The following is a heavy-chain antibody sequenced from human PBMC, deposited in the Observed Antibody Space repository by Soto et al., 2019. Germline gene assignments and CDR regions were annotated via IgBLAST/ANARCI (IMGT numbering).Heavy chain of an antibody. V-gene: IGHV4-4*07. Sequence: SETLSLTCTVSGASISGFYWSWIRKSAGKGLEWIGRIYATGTTDYNPSLKSRVTMSVDTSKKQFSLKLRSVTAADTAVYYCVRDGTKTLRDWFDPWGQGISVTVS. J-gene: IGHJ5*02. D-gene: IGHD1-1*01. CDR1: GASISGFY. CDR3: VRDGTKTLRDWFDP. CDR2: IYATGTT.